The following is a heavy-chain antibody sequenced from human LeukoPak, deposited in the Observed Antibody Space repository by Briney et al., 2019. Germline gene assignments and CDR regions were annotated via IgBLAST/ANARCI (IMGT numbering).Heavy chain of an antibody. CDR2: INPYNGDT. J-gene: IGHJ4*02. CDR3: ATSRLERQAKFDY. V-gene: IGHV1-18*01. D-gene: IGHD1-1*01. CDR1: GYTFTTYG. Sequence: GASVKVSCKASGYTFTTYGINWVRQAPGQGLEWMGWINPYNGDTNYAQKFQGRVTMTEDTSTDTAYMELSSLRSEDTAVYYCATSRLERQAKFDYWGQGTLVTVSS.